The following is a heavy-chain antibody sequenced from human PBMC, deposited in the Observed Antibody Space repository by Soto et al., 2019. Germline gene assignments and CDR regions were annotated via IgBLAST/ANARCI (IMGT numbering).Heavy chain of an antibody. Sequence: GGSLRLSCAASGFTFSSYSMNWVRQAPGKGLEWVSSISSSSSYIYYADSVKGRFTISRDNAKNSLYLQMNSLRAEDTAVYYCARAAKGQLVLFDYWGQGTLVTVSS. CDR1: GFTFSSYS. CDR2: ISSSSSYI. J-gene: IGHJ4*02. V-gene: IGHV3-21*01. CDR3: ARAAKGQLVLFDY. D-gene: IGHD6-13*01.